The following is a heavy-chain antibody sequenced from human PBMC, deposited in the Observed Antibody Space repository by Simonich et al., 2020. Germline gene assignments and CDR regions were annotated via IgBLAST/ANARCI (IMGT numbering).Heavy chain of an antibody. D-gene: IGHD6-13*01. CDR1: GGSFSGYY. V-gene: IGHV4-34*01. CDR3: ARHTVKSIAATNYYYGMDV. CDR2: INHSGST. J-gene: IGHJ6*02. Sequence: QLQLQESGPGLLKPSETLSLTCAVYGGSFSGYYWSWIRQPPGKGLEWIGEINHSGSTNYNPALKSRVTISVDTSKNQFSLKLSSVTAADTAVYYCARHTVKSIAATNYYYGMDVWGQGTTVTVSS.